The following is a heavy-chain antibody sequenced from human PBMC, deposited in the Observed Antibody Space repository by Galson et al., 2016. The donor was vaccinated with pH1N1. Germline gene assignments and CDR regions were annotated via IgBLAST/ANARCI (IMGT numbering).Heavy chain of an antibody. D-gene: IGHD1-7*01. CDR2: ISTSSGTT. V-gene: IGHV3-23*01. Sequence: SLRLSCAASGFTFGDYAMRWVRQAPGKGLEYVSSISTSSGTTYYGDSVRGRFPISRDNPKNTVYLQMNSLRAEDTAIYYCTKARVGNYYFDYWGQGSLVTVSS. J-gene: IGHJ4*02. CDR3: TKARVGNYYFDY. CDR1: GFTFGDYA.